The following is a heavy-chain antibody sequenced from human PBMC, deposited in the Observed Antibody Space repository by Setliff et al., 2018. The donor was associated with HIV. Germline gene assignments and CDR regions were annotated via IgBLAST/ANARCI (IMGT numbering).Heavy chain of an antibody. V-gene: IGHV7-4-1*02. Sequence: ASVKVSCKASGYTFTNYAINWVRQAPGQGLEWMGWINTDTGNPTYAQGLTGRFVFSLDTSVNTAYLQISSLKTEDSAVYYCARGPPSQVDYWGQGTLVTSPQ. CDR3: ARGPPSQVDY. J-gene: IGHJ4*02. CDR2: INTDTGNP. CDR1: GYTFTNYA.